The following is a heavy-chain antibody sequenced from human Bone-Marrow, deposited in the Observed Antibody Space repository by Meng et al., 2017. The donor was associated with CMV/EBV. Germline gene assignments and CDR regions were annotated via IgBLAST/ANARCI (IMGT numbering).Heavy chain of an antibody. Sequence: GGSLRLSCAASGFTFSIYAMYWVRQAPGKGLEWVAVISYDGSNKYYADSVKGRFTISRDNSKNTRYLQMNSLRAEDTAVYYCAKGNVVIIPAATDYWGQGTLVTVSS. CDR3: AKGNVVIIPAATDY. J-gene: IGHJ4*02. D-gene: IGHD2-2*01. CDR2: ISYDGSNK. V-gene: IGHV3-30-3*01. CDR1: GFTFSIYA.